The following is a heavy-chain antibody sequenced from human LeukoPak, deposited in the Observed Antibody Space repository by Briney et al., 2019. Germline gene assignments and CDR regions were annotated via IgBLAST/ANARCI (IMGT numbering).Heavy chain of an antibody. V-gene: IGHV3-30-3*01. CDR1: GFTFSSYA. CDR2: ISYDGSNK. CDR3: AKEGFDY. J-gene: IGHJ4*02. Sequence: GRSLRLSCAASGFTFSSYAMHWVRQAPGKGLEWVAVISYDGSNKYYADSVKGRFTISRDNSKNTLYLQMNSLRAEDTALYYCAKEGFDYWGQGTLVTASS.